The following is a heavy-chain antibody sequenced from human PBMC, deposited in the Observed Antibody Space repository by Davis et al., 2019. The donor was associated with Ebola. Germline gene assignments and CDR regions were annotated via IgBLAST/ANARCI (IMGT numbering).Heavy chain of an antibody. CDR2: IYYSGST. J-gene: IGHJ6*02. CDR1: GGSISSSY. Sequence: MPGGSLRLSCTVSGGSISSSYWSWIRQPPGKGLEWIGYIYYSGSTNYNPSLKSRVTISVDTSKNQFSLKLSSVTAADTAVYYCARGEDQLLWGWYYGMDVRGQGTTVTVSS. CDR3: ARGEDQLLWGWYYGMDV. D-gene: IGHD2-2*01. V-gene: IGHV4-59*01.